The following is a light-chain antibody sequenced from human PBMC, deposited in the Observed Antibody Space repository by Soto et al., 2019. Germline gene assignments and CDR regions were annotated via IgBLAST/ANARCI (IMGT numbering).Light chain of an antibody. CDR1: QSVSSSY. Sequence: PVERVTLSCRASQSVSSSYLTCYQQKPGQAPRLLIYGASTRATSIPARFSGSGSGTDFTLTISSLQPEDFAVYYCQQDYNLPPFGGGTKVDIK. CDR2: GAS. CDR3: QQDYNLPP. V-gene: IGKV3D-7*01. J-gene: IGKJ4*01.